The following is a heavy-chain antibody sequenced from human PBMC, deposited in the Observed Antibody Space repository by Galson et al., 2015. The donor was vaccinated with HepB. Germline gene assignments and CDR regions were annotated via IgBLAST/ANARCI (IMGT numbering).Heavy chain of an antibody. Sequence: SLRLSCAASGFTFSSYGMHWVRQAPGKGLEWVAVIWYDGSNKYYADSVKGRFTISRDNSKNTLYLQMNSLRAEDTAVYYCAGVIAAAGEGFDYWGQGTLVTVSS. CDR2: IWYDGSNK. D-gene: IGHD6-13*01. CDR1: GFTFSSYG. V-gene: IGHV3-33*08. J-gene: IGHJ4*02. CDR3: AGVIAAAGEGFDY.